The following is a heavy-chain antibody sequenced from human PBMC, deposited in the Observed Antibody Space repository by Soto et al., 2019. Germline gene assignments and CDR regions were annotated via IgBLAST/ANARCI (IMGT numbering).Heavy chain of an antibody. J-gene: IGHJ6*02. CDR2: IYYSGST. CDR3: ARDHYYGMDV. Sequence: PLETLSLTCTVSGGSISSGGYYWSWIRQHPGKGLEWIGYIYYSGSTYYNPSLKSRVTISVDTSKNQFSLKLSSVTAADTAVYYCARDHYYGMDVWGQGTTVTVSS. V-gene: IGHV4-31*03. CDR1: GGSISSGGYY.